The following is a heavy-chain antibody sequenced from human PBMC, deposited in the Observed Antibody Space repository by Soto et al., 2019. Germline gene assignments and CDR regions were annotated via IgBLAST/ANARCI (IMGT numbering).Heavy chain of an antibody. CDR1: GGTFSSYA. D-gene: IGHD2-15*01. Sequence: QVQLVQSGAEVKKPGSSVKVSCKASGGTFSSYAISWVRQAPGQGLEWMGGIIPIFGTANYAQKFQGRVTITADESTSTAYMELSSLRSEDMAVYYCARGYCSGGSCYKVYYYYGMDVWGQGTTVTVSS. J-gene: IGHJ6*02. CDR2: IIPIFGTA. CDR3: ARGYCSGGSCYKVYYYYGMDV. V-gene: IGHV1-69*01.